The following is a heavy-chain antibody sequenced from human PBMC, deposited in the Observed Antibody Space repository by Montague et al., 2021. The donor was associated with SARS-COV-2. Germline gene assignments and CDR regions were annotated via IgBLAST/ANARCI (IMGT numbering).Heavy chain of an antibody. CDR2: MYDSGITHYASGIT. CDR1: GGSVSSGGYY. V-gene: IGHV4-61*08. Sequence: SETLSLTCTVSGGSVSSGGYYWSWIRQPPGKGLEWIGYMYDSGITHYASGITHYNPSLRGRVSISVYRSVNQFSLSLSSVTAAGTAVYYGAGRDGYKQTMDHWGQGTLVTVSS. D-gene: IGHD5-24*01. J-gene: IGHJ4*02. CDR3: AGRDGYKQTMDH.